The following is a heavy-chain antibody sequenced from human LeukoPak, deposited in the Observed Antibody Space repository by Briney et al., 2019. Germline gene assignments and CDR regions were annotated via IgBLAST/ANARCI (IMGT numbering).Heavy chain of an antibody. CDR1: GFTFDDYA. J-gene: IGHJ4*02. D-gene: IGHD3-22*01. CDR2: ISWNSGSI. Sequence: GGSLRLSCAASGFTFDDYAMHWVRQAPGKGLEWVSGISWNSGSIGYAGSVKGRFTISRDNAKNSLYLQMDSLRAEDTALYYCASLYDSSGYYSDYWGQGTLVTVSS. V-gene: IGHV3-9*01. CDR3: ASLYDSSGYYSDY.